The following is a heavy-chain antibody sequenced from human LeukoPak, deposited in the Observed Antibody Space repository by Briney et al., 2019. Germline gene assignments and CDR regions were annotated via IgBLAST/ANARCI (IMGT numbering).Heavy chain of an antibody. D-gene: IGHD3-10*01. V-gene: IGHV3-30*18. CDR2: ISYDGSNK. Sequence: PGRSLRLSCAASGFTFSSYGMHWVRQAPGKGLEWEAVISYDGSNKYYADSVKGRFTISRDNSKNTLYLQMNSLRAEDTAVYYCAKSLVVRGVVISPYDYWGQGTLVTVSS. CDR3: AKSLVVRGVVISPYDY. CDR1: GFTFSSYG. J-gene: IGHJ4*02.